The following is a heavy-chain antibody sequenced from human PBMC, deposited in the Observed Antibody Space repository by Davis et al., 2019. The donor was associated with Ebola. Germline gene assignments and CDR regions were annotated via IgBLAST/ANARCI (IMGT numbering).Heavy chain of an antibody. CDR1: GFTVSSNE. J-gene: IGHJ6*04. Sequence: GESLKISCAAPGFTVSSNEMSWVRQAPGKGLEWVSSISGGSTYYADSRKGRFTISRDNSKNTLHLQMNSLRAEDTAVYYCARDLVVVVAATHGHYYGMDVWGKGTTVTVSS. CDR3: ARDLVVVVAATHGHYYGMDV. CDR2: ISGGST. V-gene: IGHV3-38-3*01. D-gene: IGHD2-15*01.